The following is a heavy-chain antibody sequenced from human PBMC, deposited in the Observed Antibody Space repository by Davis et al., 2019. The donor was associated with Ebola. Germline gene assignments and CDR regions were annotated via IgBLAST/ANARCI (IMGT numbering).Heavy chain of an antibody. J-gene: IGHJ4*02. CDR1: GGSISIGGYY. Sequence: PSETLSLTCTVSGGSISIGGYYWSWIRQHPGKGLEWIGYIYYSGSTYYNPSLKSRVTISVDTSKNQFSLKLSSVTAADTAVYYCARVGGGNSLGYWGQGTLVTVSS. CDR3: ARVGGGNSLGY. V-gene: IGHV4-31*03. CDR2: IYYSGST. D-gene: IGHD4-23*01.